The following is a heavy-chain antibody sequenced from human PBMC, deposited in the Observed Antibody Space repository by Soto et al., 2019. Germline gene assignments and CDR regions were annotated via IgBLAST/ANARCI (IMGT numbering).Heavy chain of an antibody. CDR2: IYPGESDT. CDR1: EKRLDRYW. V-gene: IGHV5-51*01. J-gene: IGHJ5*02. Sequence: KLSCAGTEKRLDRYWIAWLRQMPGKGLEWMGNIYPGESDTTYSPSFRGQVTISVDKSISTAYLQWSSLRASDTAMYYCVRRIGYSGFDPWGQGALVTVS. CDR3: VRRIGYSGFDP. D-gene: IGHD3-22*01.